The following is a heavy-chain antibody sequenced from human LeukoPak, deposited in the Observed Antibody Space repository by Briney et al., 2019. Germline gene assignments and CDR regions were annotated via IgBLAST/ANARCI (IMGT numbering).Heavy chain of an antibody. J-gene: IGHJ4*02. Sequence: ASVKVSCKASGHTFTGYYMHWVRQAPGQGLEWMGRINPNSGGTNYAQKFQGRVTMTRDTSISTAYMELSRLRSDDTAVYNCASVSDYDSSGYRADYWGQGTLVTVSS. CDR3: ASVSDYDSSGYRADY. CDR1: GHTFTGYY. V-gene: IGHV1-2*06. D-gene: IGHD3-22*01. CDR2: INPNSGGT.